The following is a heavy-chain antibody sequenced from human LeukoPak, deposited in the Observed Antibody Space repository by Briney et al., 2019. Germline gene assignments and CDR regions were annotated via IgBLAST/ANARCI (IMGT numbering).Heavy chain of an antibody. CDR3: AKDPGDSSTFWNWFDS. J-gene: IGHJ5*01. CDR1: GFTFRTYA. CDR2: ISGSGDTT. V-gene: IGHV3-23*01. Sequence: PGRSLRLSCAASGFTFRTYAMSWVRQAPTKGLEWVSGISGSGDTTYVDSVKGRFTISRDNSKNTLYLHMDSLRAEDTAIYYCAKDPGDSSTFWNWFDSWGQGTLVAVSS. D-gene: IGHD6-13*01.